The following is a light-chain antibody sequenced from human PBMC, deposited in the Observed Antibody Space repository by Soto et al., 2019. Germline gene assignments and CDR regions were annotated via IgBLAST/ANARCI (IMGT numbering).Light chain of an antibody. CDR3: QEYHSYTWT. Sequence: DIQMTQSPCTLSASVGDRVTITCRASQSIRSWLAWYQQKPGKAPKLLIFDASTLQSGVPSRFSGSGSGTEFTLTISSLQPDDFATYYCQEYHSYTWTFGQGTKVDIK. V-gene: IGKV1-5*01. J-gene: IGKJ1*01. CDR1: QSIRSW. CDR2: DAS.